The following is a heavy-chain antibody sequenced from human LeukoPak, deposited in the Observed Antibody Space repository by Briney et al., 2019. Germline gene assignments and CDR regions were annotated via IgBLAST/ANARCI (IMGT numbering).Heavy chain of an antibody. J-gene: IGHJ4*02. CDR1: GGTFSSYA. CDR2: IVPILGTA. CDR3: ARVSWKYSSFDY. D-gene: IGHD6-6*01. V-gene: IGHV1-69*05. Sequence: SVKVSCKASGGTFSSYAISWVRQAPGQGLEWMGGIVPILGTANYAQKFQGRVTITTDESTSTAYMELSSLRSEDTAVYYCARVSWKYSSFDYWGQGTLVTVSS.